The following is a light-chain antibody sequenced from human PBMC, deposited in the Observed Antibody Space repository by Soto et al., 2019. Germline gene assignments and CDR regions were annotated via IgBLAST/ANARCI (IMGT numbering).Light chain of an antibody. V-gene: IGLV1-40*01. CDR2: DNT. J-gene: IGLJ1*01. CDR1: SSNIGADYD. CDR3: QSFDRSLSGYV. Sequence: QSVLTQPPSASGTPGQRVTISCSGSSSNIGADYDVHWYQQLPGAAPKLLIYDNTNRPSGVPDRFSGSKSGTSASLAITGLQADDEADYYCQSFDRSLSGYVFGTGTKLTVL.